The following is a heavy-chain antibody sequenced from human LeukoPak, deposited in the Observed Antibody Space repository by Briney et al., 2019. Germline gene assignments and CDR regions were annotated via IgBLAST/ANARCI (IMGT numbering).Heavy chain of an antibody. CDR2: INGDGDGK. Sequence: GGSLRLSCAGSGFSFRRFWMTWVRQAPGRGLEWVANINGDGDGKRYADSVKDRFTISRDNARSLVFLQIHSLRDEDTALYYCARDSSPDSATTYYNALDMWGQGTMVTVSS. V-gene: IGHV3-7*01. CDR3: ARDSSPDSATTYYNALDM. J-gene: IGHJ3*02. CDR1: GFSFRRFW. D-gene: IGHD3-10*01.